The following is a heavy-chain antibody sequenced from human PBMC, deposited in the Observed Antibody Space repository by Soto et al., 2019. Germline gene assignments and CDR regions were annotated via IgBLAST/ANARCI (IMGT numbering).Heavy chain of an antibody. CDR2: IKSQTDGGRI. CDR3: TTSVTGTPRAIDY. V-gene: IGHV3-15*01. D-gene: IGHD1-7*01. CDR1: GLTFAKVW. J-gene: IGHJ4*02. Sequence: EVQVVESGGGLVKPGGSLRLSCEVSGLTFAKVWMSWIRQARGKGLEWVGRIKSQTDGGRIDYAAPVKGRFTISRDDSKNTLYLQMSSLKTEDTAVYYCTTSVTGTPRAIDYWGQGNLVTVSS.